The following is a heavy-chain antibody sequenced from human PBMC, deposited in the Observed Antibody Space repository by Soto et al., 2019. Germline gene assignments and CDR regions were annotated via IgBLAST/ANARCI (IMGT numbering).Heavy chain of an antibody. CDR3: ARARGIQLFYYYYGMDV. CDR2: IYYSGST. J-gene: IGHJ6*02. Sequence: SETLSLTCTVSGGSISSGDYYWSWIRQPPGKGLEWIGYIYYSGSTYYNPSLKSRVTISVDTSKNQFSLKLSSVTAADTAVYYCARARGIQLFYYYYGMDVWGQGTTVTVSS. V-gene: IGHV4-30-4*01. D-gene: IGHD2-2*01. CDR1: GGSISSGDYY.